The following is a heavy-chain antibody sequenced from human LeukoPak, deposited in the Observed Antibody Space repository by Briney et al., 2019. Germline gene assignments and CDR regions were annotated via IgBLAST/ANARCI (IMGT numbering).Heavy chain of an antibody. Sequence: SQTLPLTCAISGDSVSSNSAAWNWIRQSPSRGLEWLGRTYQRSKWYNDYALSVKSRITINPDTSKNQFSLQLNSVTPEDTAVYYCAREDCSGGSCYGGFDCWGQGTLVTVSS. V-gene: IGHV6-1*01. D-gene: IGHD2-15*01. CDR3: AREDCSGGSCYGGFDC. CDR2: TYQRSKWYN. CDR1: GDSVSSNSAA. J-gene: IGHJ4*02.